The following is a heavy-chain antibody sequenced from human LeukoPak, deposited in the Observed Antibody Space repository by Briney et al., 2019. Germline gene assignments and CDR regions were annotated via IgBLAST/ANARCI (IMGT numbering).Heavy chain of an antibody. CDR2: INHSGST. J-gene: IGHJ4*02. D-gene: IGHD6-6*01. CDR3: ARGPSRIAARFGRSRGYFDY. CDR1: GGSFSGYY. Sequence: SETLSLTCAVYGGSFSGYYWSWIRQPPGKGLEWIGEINHSGSTNYNPSLKSRVTISVDTSKNQFSLKLSPVTAADTAVYYCARGPSRIAARFGRSRGYFDYWGQGTLVTVSS. V-gene: IGHV4-34*01.